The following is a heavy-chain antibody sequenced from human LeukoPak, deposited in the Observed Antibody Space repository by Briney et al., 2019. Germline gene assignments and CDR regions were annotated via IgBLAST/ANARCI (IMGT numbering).Heavy chain of an antibody. CDR2: INHSGST. CDR1: GGSFSGYY. V-gene: IGHV4-34*01. D-gene: IGHD2-21*01. J-gene: IGHJ6*02. CDR3: ARIGGDSYYYGMDV. Sequence: SETLSPTCAVYGGSFSGYYWSWIRQPPGRGLEWIGEINHSGSTNYNPSLKSRVTISVGTSKNQFSLKLSSVTAADTAVYYCARIGGDSYYYGMDVWGQGTTVTVSS.